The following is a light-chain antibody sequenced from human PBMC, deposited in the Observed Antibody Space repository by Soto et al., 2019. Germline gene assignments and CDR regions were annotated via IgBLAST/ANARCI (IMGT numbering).Light chain of an antibody. V-gene: IGKV3-20*01. CDR2: GAS. Sequence: EIVLTQSPGTLSLSPGERATLSCRASQSVSSSYLAWYQQKPGQAPRLLIYGASSRATGIPDRFSGSGSGPDFTLTISRLEPEDVAVYYCQQYGSSLFTFGPGTKVDIK. CDR3: QQYGSSLFT. J-gene: IGKJ3*01. CDR1: QSVSSSY.